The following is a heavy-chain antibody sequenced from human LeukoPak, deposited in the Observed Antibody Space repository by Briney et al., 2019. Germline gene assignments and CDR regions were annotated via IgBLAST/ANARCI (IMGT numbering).Heavy chain of an antibody. Sequence: SETLSLTCTVSGGSVSSSSYYWSWIRQPPGKGLEWIGYIYYSGSTNYNPSLKSRVTISVDTSKNQFSLKLSSVTAADTAVYYCAREWAGYDTLDYWGQGTLVTVSS. CDR3: AREWAGYDTLDY. J-gene: IGHJ4*02. D-gene: IGHD5-12*01. CDR1: GGSVSSSSYY. V-gene: IGHV4-61*01. CDR2: IYYSGST.